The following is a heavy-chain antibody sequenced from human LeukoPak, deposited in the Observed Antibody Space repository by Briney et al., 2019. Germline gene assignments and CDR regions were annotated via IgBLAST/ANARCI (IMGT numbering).Heavy chain of an antibody. V-gene: IGHV3-11*04. J-gene: IGHJ3*02. D-gene: IGHD3-10*01. Sequence: TGGSLRLSCAASGFTFSDYYMSWIRQAPGKGLEWVSYISSSGSTIYYADSVKGRFTISRDNAKNSLYLQMNSLRAEDTAVYYCARGIGFGERLNAFDIWGQGTMVTVSS. CDR2: ISSSGSTI. CDR3: ARGIGFGERLNAFDI. CDR1: GFTFSDYY.